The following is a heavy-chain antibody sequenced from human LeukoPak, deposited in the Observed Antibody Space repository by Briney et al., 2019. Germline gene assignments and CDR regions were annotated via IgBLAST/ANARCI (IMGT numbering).Heavy chain of an antibody. CDR1: GGSLSGYY. V-gene: IGHV4-34*01. J-gene: IGHJ4*02. D-gene: IGHD2-15*01. Sequence: PSETLSLTCAVYGGSLSGYYWSWIRQPPGKGLEWIGEINHSGSTNYNPSLKSRVTISVDTSKNQFSLKLSSVTAADTAVYYCARGPKYCSGGSCYSHYFDYWGQGTLVTVSS. CDR3: ARGPKYCSGGSCYSHYFDY. CDR2: INHSGST.